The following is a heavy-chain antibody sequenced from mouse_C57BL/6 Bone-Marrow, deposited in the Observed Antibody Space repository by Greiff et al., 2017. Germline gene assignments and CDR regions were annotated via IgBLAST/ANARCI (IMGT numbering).Heavy chain of an antibody. CDR3: ARGGSSYLMDY. V-gene: IGHV1-26*01. D-gene: IGHD1-1*01. CDR2: INPNNGGT. CDR1: GYTFTDYY. J-gene: IGHJ4*01. Sequence: VQLQQSGPELVKPGASVKISCKASGYTFTDYYMNWVKQSHGKSLEWIGDINPNNGGTSYNQKFKGKATLTVDKSSSTAYMELRSLTSEDSAVYYCARGGSSYLMDYWGQGTSVTVSS.